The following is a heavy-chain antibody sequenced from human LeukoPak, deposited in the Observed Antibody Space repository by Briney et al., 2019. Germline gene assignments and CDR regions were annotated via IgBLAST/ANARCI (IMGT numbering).Heavy chain of an antibody. V-gene: IGHV1-18*01. J-gene: IGHJ6*02. D-gene: IGHD3-3*01. Sequence: GASVKVSCKASGYTFTSYGISWVRQAPGQGLEWMGWISAYNGNTNYAQKLQGRVTMTTDTSTSTAYMELRSLRSDDTAVYYCARVGKDDFWSGYYYYYGMDVWGQGTTVTVSS. CDR1: GYTFTSYG. CDR3: ARVGKDDFWSGYYYYYGMDV. CDR2: ISAYNGNT.